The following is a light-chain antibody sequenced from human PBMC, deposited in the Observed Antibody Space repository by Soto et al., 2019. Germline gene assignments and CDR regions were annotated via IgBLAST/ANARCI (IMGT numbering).Light chain of an antibody. CDR3: QSYDNSPVV. V-gene: IGLV1-40*01. CDR2: GNS. CDR1: SSNIGAGFD. Sequence: QSVLTQPPSVSGAPGQRVTISCTGSSSNIGAGFDVHWYKQLPGTAPKLIIYGNSNRPSGVPDRFSGSKSGTSASLAITGLXXXDEAVYYCQSYDNSPVVFGGGTKVTVL. J-gene: IGLJ2*01.